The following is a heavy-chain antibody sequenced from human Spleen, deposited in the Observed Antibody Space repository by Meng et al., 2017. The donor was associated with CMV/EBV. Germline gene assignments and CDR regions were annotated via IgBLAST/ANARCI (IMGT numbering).Heavy chain of an antibody. CDR1: GGSIGSYY. V-gene: IGHV4-59*01. D-gene: IGHD2-21*01. CDR2: FYYSGST. CDR3: ARVPPPYCGGDCSDGRYFDY. Sequence: LSCIVSGGSIGSYYWSWIRQPPGRGLEWIGYFYYSGSTNYNPSLKSRVSISVDPSENQFSLRLRSVTAADTAVYYCARVPPPYCGGDCSDGRYFDYWGQGTLVTVSS. J-gene: IGHJ4*02.